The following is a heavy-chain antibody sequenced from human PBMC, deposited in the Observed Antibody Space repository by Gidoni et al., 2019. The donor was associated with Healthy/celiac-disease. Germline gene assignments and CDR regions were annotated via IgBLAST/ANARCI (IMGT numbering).Heavy chain of an antibody. Sequence: VQLLESGGGLVQPGGSLRLSCAASGFTFSSSAMNWVRQAPGKGLEWVSAISGSGHNTYYADSVKGRFTISRDNSKNTLYLQMNSLRAEDTAVYYCAKTSPDYYDSSGYPTGYFQHWGQGTLVTVSS. V-gene: IGHV3-23*01. D-gene: IGHD3-22*01. CDR3: AKTSPDYYDSSGYPTGYFQH. CDR2: ISGSGHNT. J-gene: IGHJ1*01. CDR1: GFTFSSSA.